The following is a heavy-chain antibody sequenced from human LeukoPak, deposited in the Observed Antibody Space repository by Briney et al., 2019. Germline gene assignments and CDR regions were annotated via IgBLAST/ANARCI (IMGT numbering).Heavy chain of an antibody. J-gene: IGHJ5*02. V-gene: IGHV4-59*01. CDR1: GGSISSYY. Sequence: PSETLSLTCTVSGGSISSYYWSWIRQPPGKGLEWIGYIYYSGSTNYNPSLKSRVTISVDTSKNQFSLRLSSVTAADTAVYYCARGADWFDPWGQGTLVTVSS. CDR2: IYYSGST. CDR3: ARGADWFDP.